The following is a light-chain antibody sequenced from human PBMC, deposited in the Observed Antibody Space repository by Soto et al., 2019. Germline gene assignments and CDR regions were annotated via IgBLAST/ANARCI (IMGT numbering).Light chain of an antibody. J-gene: IGKJ4*01. V-gene: IGKV3-20*01. CDR2: GAT. CDR3: QQYGSSPLT. CDR1: QSVSFIY. Sequence: EIVLTQSPGTLSLSPGDRATLSCRASQSVSFIYLAWYQQKAGQAPRLLIYGATSRATGIPDRFSGSESGTDFTLTISRLEPEDFAVYYCQQYGSSPLTFGGGTKVEIK.